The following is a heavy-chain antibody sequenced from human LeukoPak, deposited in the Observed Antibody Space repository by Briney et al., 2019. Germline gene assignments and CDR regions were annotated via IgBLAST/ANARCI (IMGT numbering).Heavy chain of an antibody. D-gene: IGHD3-22*01. CDR1: GFTFSSYS. Sequence: KTGGSLRLSCAASGFTFSSYSMNWVRQAPGKGLEWVSSISSSSSYIYYADSVKGRFTISRDNAKNSLYLQMNSLRAEDTAVYYCARDRPVSYYDSSGYSHYYYGMDVWGQGTTVTVSS. CDR2: ISSSSSYI. CDR3: ARDRPVSYYDSSGYSHYYYGMDV. V-gene: IGHV3-21*01. J-gene: IGHJ6*02.